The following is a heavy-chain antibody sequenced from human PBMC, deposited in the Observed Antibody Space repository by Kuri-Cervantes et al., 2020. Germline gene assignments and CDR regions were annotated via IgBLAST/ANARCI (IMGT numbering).Heavy chain of an antibody. CDR3: AHKTIEVVAYYFDY. D-gene: IGHD3-22*01. CDR2: IDWDDDK. V-gene: IGHV2-70*12. Sequence: SGPTLVKPTQTFTLTCTFSGFSLSTSGMCVSWIRQPPGKALEWLALIDWDDDKYYSTSLKTRLTISKDTSKNQVVLTMTNMDPVDTATYYCAHKTIEVVAYYFDYWGQGTLVTVSS. CDR1: GFSLSTSGMC. J-gene: IGHJ4*02.